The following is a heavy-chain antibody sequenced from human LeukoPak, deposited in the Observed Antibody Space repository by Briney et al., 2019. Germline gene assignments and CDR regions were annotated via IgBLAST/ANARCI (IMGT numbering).Heavy chain of an antibody. CDR2: ISTSSSYI. J-gene: IGHJ6*03. D-gene: IGHD1-26*01. CDR3: ARATWDPNYYYYMDV. Sequence: GSLRLSCAASRFTFSSYVMKWVRQVPGKGLEWVSSISTSSSYIYYADSVKGRFTISRENANNSLYLQMNSLRAEDTAVYYCARATWDPNYYYYMDVWGKGTTVTISS. CDR1: RFTFSSYV. V-gene: IGHV3-21*01.